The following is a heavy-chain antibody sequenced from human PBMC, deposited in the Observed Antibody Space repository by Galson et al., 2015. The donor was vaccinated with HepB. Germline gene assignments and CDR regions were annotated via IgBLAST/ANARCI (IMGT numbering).Heavy chain of an antibody. V-gene: IGHV3-30*04. CDR3: ARVAPYYGSGSLYFEYYYGMDV. D-gene: IGHD3-10*01. J-gene: IGHJ6*02. Sequence: SLRLSCAASGFTFSSYAMHWVRQAPGKGLEWVAVISYDGSNKYYADSVKGRFTISRDNSKNTLYLQMNSLRDEDTAVYYCARVAPYYGSGSLYFEYYYGMDVWGQGTTVTVSS. CDR2: ISYDGSNK. CDR1: GFTFSSYA.